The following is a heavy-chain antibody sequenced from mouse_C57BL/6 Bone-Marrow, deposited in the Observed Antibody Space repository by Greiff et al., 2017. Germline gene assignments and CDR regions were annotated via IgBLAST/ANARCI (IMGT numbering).Heavy chain of an antibody. CDR1: GYTFTSYW. CDR3: ARSLYDYSWFAY. Sequence: VQLQQPGAELVKPGASVKMSCKASGYTFTSYWITWVKQRPGQGLEWIGDIYPGSGSTNYNETFKSKATLPVDTSSSPAYMQLSSLTSEDSAVYYCARSLYDYSWFAYWGPGTLVTVSA. J-gene: IGHJ3*01. D-gene: IGHD2-4*01. CDR2: IYPGSGST. V-gene: IGHV1-55*01.